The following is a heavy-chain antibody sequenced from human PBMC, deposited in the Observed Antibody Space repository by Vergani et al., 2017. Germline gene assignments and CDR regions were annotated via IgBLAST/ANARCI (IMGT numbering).Heavy chain of an antibody. CDR1: GFTFSSYS. CDR2: ISSSSSYI. V-gene: IGHV3-21*04. CDR3: AKDVYGVNGDYFDY. Sequence: EVQLVESGGGLVKPGGSLRLSCAASGFTFSSYSMNWVRQAPGKGLEWVSSISSSSSYIYYADSVKGRFTISRDNSKNTLYLQMNSLRAEDTAVSYCAKDVYGVNGDYFDYWGQGTLVTVSS. J-gene: IGHJ4*02. D-gene: IGHD4-17*01.